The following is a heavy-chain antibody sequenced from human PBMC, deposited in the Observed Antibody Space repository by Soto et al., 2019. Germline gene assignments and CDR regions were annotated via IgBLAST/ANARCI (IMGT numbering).Heavy chain of an antibody. CDR1: GYTFTSYG. D-gene: IGHD6-19*01. Sequence: GASVKVSCKASGYTFTSYGISWVRQAPGQGLEWMGWISAYNGNTNYAQKLQGRVTMTTDTSTSTAYMELRSLRSDDTAVYYCARLSVAAYGGFDYYYYYGMDVWGQGTTVTVSS. V-gene: IGHV1-18*01. J-gene: IGHJ6*02. CDR3: ARLSVAAYGGFDYYYYYGMDV. CDR2: ISAYNGNT.